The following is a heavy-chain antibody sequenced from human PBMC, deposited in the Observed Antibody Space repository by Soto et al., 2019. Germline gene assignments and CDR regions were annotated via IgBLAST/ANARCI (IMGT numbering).Heavy chain of an antibody. D-gene: IGHD2-21*02. V-gene: IGHV3-7*03. CDR2: IPQDGVDG. CDR1: GFIFSMYS. J-gene: IGHJ6*02. Sequence: GGSLRLSCEVAGFIFSMYSMSWVRQTPGKGLEWVAKIPQDGVDGHYADAVKGRFTISRDNGKNSLYLQMNNLRAEGTAVYYCARDHLILPAHDFFYGSDVWGRGATVTVS. CDR3: ARDHLILPAHDFFYGSDV.